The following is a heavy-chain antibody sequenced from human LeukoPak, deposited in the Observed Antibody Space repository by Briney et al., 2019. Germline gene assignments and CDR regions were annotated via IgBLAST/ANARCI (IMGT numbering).Heavy chain of an antibody. Sequence: GGSLRPSCAASGFTFSSYSMNWVRQAPGKGLEWVSSISSSSSYIYYADSVKGRFTISRDNAKNSLYLQMNSLRAEDTAVYYCARDDLYNYGWFDPWGQGTLVTVSS. J-gene: IGHJ5*02. CDR1: GFTFSSYS. CDR2: ISSSSSYI. CDR3: ARDDLYNYGWFDP. V-gene: IGHV3-21*01. D-gene: IGHD5-24*01.